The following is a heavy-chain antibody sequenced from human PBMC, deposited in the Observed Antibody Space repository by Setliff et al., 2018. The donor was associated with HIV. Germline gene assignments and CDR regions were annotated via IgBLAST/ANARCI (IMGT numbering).Heavy chain of an antibody. CDR2: IRNDGSTT. Sequence: GGSLRLSCAASGFTFSSDGMHWVRQAPGKGLEWVGFIRNDGSTTDYADSVKGRFTISRDNSKNTLYLQLNSLRAEDTAVYYCVKARVDGDYYYYYYMDVWGKGTTVTVSS. J-gene: IGHJ6*03. D-gene: IGHD4-17*01. CDR3: VKARVDGDYYYYYYMDV. V-gene: IGHV3-30*02. CDR1: GFTFSSDG.